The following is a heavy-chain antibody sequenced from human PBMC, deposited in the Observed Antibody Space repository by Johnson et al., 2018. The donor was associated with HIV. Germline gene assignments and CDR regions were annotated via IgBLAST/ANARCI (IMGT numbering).Heavy chain of an antibody. D-gene: IGHD1-26*01. CDR1: GFAFSNYA. V-gene: IGHV3-7*01. Sequence: VQLVESGGGLVQPGGSLRLSCAASGFAFSNYAMTWVRQAPGKGLEWVATIKGDGSGQDYVDSVEGRFTISRDYAKNSLYLQMNSLRAEDTAVYYCASEAGAELVGASDDALYIWGQGTMVTVSS. CDR3: ASEAGAELVGASDDALYI. CDR2: IKGDGSGQ. J-gene: IGHJ3*02.